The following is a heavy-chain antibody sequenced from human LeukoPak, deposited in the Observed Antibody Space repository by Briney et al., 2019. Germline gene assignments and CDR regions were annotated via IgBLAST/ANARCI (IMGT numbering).Heavy chain of an antibody. CDR1: GFIFSSWW. CDR3: TTFGIDWSLSY. Sequence: PGGSLGLSCAASGFIFSSWWMIWFRRLPGKGLVSVSHINTDGSYIRYADSVKGRFTISRDNAKNTLYLQMNSLRPEDTGVYYCTTFGIDWSLSYWGQGALVTVSS. V-gene: IGHV3-74*01. CDR2: INTDGSYI. J-gene: IGHJ4*02. D-gene: IGHD3-9*01.